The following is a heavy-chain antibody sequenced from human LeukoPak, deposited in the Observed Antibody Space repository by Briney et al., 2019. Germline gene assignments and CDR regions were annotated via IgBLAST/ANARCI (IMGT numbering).Heavy chain of an antibody. CDR3: ARARSSWYLYLDY. CDR1: GFTFSSYG. D-gene: IGHD6-13*01. V-gene: IGHV3-30*02. J-gene: IGHJ4*02. Sequence: PGGSLRLSCAASGFTFSSYGMHWVRQAPGKGLEWVAFIRYDGSNKYYADSVKGRFTISRDNSKNTLYLQMNSLRAEDTAVYYCARARSSWYLYLDYWGQGTLVTVSS. CDR2: IRYDGSNK.